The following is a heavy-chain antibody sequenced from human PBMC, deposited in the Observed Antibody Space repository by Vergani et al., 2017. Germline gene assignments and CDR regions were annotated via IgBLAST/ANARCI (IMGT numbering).Heavy chain of an antibody. J-gene: IGHJ4*02. Sequence: QVQLVESGGGVVQPGRSLRLSCAASGFTFSSYGMHWVRQAPGKGLEWVAVIWYDGSNKYSADSVKGRFTISRDNSKNTLYLQMNSLRAEDTAVYYCAKPKDGSGSYYFDYWGQGTLVTVSS. CDR2: IWYDGSNK. CDR1: GFTFSSYG. CDR3: AKPKDGSGSYYFDY. V-gene: IGHV3-33*06. D-gene: IGHD3-10*01.